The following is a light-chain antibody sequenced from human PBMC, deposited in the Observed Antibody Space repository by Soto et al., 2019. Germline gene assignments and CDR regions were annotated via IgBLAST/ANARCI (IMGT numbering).Light chain of an antibody. Sequence: EIGLTQSPATLSSFPGDRVTLSWRASQSVSSYLAWYQQKPGQAPRLLIYGASNRATGIPDRFSGSGSGTDFTLTISRLEPEDFAVYYCQQYGSSGTFGQGTKVDIK. CDR3: QQYGSSGT. CDR1: QSVSSY. CDR2: GAS. V-gene: IGKV3-20*01. J-gene: IGKJ1*01.